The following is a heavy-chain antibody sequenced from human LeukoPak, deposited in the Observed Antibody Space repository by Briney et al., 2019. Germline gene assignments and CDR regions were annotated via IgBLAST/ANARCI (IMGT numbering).Heavy chain of an antibody. V-gene: IGHV3-23*01. J-gene: IGHJ4*02. CDR1: GFTFSSYA. CDR2: LRGNGDT. D-gene: IGHD3-16*01. CDR3: AKASWVSSADAVL. Sequence: GGSLRLSCAASGFTFSSYAMSWVREAPARGLEWVSRLRGNGDTFYADSVKGRFTLSRDDSRNTVYLHLNNLRAEDTAVYYCAKASWVSSADAVLWGQGTVVTVSS.